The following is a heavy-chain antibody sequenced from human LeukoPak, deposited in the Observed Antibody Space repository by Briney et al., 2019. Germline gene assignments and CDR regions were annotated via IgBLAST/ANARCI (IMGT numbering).Heavy chain of an antibody. D-gene: IGHD6-6*01. J-gene: IGHJ4*02. V-gene: IGHV4-34*01. CDR2: IEHRGNT. Sequence: PSETLCLTCVVNGESFSNHYWTWIRQSPGKGLEWIGEIEHRGNTNYNPSLKSRVTISVDTSKNEFSLKLKSMTAADTAVFYCARGRGVAARRGFDFWGQGTLVTVSS. CDR1: GESFSNHY. CDR3: ARGRGVAARRGFDF.